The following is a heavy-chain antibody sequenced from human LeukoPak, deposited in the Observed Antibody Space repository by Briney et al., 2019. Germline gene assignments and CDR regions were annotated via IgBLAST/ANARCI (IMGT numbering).Heavy chain of an antibody. V-gene: IGHV5-51*01. CDR2: IYPGDSDT. J-gene: IGHJ6*03. Sequence: GESLKISCKGSGYSFTSYWIGWVRQMPGKGLEWMGIIYPGDSDTRYSPSFQGQVTISADKSISTAYLQWSSLKASDTAMYYCARGSYGNYYYYYYMDVWGKGTTITVSS. CDR1: GYSFTSYW. D-gene: IGHD5-18*01. CDR3: ARGSYGNYYYYYYMDV.